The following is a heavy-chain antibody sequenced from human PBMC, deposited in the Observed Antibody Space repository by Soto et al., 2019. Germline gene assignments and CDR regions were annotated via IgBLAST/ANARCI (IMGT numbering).Heavy chain of an antibody. Sequence: EVQLVESGGGLVQPGGSLRLSCAASGFTVSSNYMSWVRQAPGKGLEWVSVIYSGGSTYYADSVKGRFTISRDNSKSTLYLQMNSLRVEDTALYYCAKIPISSAWLDFDYWGQGTLVTVSS. V-gene: IGHV3-66*01. CDR2: IYSGGST. CDR3: AKIPISSAWLDFDY. J-gene: IGHJ4*02. CDR1: GFTVSSNY. D-gene: IGHD6-19*01.